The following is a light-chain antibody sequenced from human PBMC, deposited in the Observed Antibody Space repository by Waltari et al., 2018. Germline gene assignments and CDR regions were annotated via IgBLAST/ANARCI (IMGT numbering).Light chain of an antibody. V-gene: IGLV1-40*01. CDR2: GNF. CDR3: QSYDSSLSLVV. CDR1: SSNIGANFD. J-gene: IGLJ2*01. Sequence: QSVLTQPPSVSGAPGQRVTISCTGRSSNIGANFDVHWYQPLPGTAPRLLIYGNFNRPSGVPDRFSGSKSGTSASLAITGLQAEDEANYYCQSYDSSLSLVVFGGGTRLTVL.